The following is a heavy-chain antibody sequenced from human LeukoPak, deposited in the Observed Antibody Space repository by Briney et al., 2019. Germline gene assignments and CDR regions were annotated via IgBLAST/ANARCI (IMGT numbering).Heavy chain of an antibody. V-gene: IGHV3-66*02. J-gene: IGHJ4*02. CDR3: ARGGAAAGKYYFAS. CDR2: IYSGGST. CDR1: GFTVSSNY. Sequence: GGSLRLSCAASGFTVSSNYVSWVRQAPGKGLEWVSVIYSGGSTYYADSVKGRFTISRDNSKKTLYLQMNSLRAADTAVYYRARGGAAAGKYYFASWGQGTLVTVSS. D-gene: IGHD6-13*01.